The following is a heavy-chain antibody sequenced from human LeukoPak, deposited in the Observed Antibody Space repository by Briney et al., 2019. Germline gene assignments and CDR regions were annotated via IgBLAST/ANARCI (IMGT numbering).Heavy chain of an antibody. CDR3: AKDLFTMVREPFDP. Sequence: GGSLRLSCAASGFTFSSYEMNWVRQAPGKGLEWVSAVSGSGGSTYYADSVKGRFTISRDNSKNTLCLQMNSLRAEDTAVYYCAKDLFTMVREPFDPWGQGTLVTVSS. CDR1: GFTFSSYE. D-gene: IGHD3-10*01. J-gene: IGHJ5*02. V-gene: IGHV3-23*01. CDR2: VSGSGGST.